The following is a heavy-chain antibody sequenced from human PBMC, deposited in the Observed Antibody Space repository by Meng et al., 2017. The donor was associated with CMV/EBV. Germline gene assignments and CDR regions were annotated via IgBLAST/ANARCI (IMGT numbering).Heavy chain of an antibody. D-gene: IGHD3-3*01. V-gene: IGHV4-34*01. CDR3: ARGSRRLPRFNWFDP. J-gene: IGHJ5*02. CDR1: GGSFSGYY. CDR2: INHSGST. Sequence: VQLPQWGAGLLKPSETLSLTCAVYGGSFSGYYWSWIRQPPGKGLEWIGEINHSGSTNYNPSLKSRVTISVDTSKNQFSLKLSSVTAADTAVYYCARGSRRLPRFNWFDPWGQGTLVTVSS.